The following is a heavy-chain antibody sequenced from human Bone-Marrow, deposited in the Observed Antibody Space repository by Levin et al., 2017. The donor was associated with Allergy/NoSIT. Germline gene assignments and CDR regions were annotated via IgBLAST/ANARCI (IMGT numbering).Heavy chain of an antibody. CDR3: ARGKLDYCSGGSCREVYYYYAMDV. Sequence: PSETLSLTCTVSGGAISSGGHYWGWIRQHPGKGLEWIGYIYFSGISHYNPSLKSRLSISVDTSKNQFSLKLSSLTVADTAVYYCARGKLDYCSGGSCREVYYYYAMDVWGQGTTVTVSS. D-gene: IGHD2-15*01. V-gene: IGHV4-31*03. J-gene: IGHJ6*02. CDR1: GGAISSGGHY. CDR2: IYFSGIS.